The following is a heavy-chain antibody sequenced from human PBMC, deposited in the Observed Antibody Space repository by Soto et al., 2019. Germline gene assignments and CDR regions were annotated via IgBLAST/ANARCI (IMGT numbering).Heavy chain of an antibody. CDR1: GFTFSSYS. CDR2: ISSSSSYI. CDR3: ARVEVGYCSSNSCRPARYYYYMDV. V-gene: IGHV3-21*01. D-gene: IGHD2-2*01. J-gene: IGHJ6*03. Sequence: GGSLRLSCAASGFTFSSYSMNWVRQAPGKGLEWVSSISSSSSYIYYADSVKGRFTISRDNAKNSLYLQMNSLRAEDTVLYYRARVEVGYCSSNSCRPARYYYYMDVWGKGTTVTVSS.